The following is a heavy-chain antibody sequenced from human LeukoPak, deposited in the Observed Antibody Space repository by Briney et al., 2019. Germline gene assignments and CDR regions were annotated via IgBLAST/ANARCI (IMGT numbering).Heavy chain of an antibody. D-gene: IGHD1-26*01. J-gene: IGHJ5*02. CDR3: ARDFEIRGSYFRPLNWFDP. CDR1: GGSFSGYY. V-gene: IGHV4-34*01. Sequence: PSETLSLTCAVYGGSFSGYYWSWIRQPPGKGLEWIGEINHSGSTNYNPSLKSRVTISVDTSKNQFSLKLSSVTAADTAVYYCARDFEIRGSYFRPLNWFDPWGQGTLVTVSS. CDR2: INHSGST.